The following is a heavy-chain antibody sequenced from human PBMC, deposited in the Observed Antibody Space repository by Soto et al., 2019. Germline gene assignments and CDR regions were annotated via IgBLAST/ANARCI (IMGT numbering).Heavy chain of an antibody. CDR3: AKDLTSVAYDAFDI. CDR1: GFKFNSYG. J-gene: IGHJ3*02. Sequence: HPGGSLRLSCAASGFKFNSYGMHWVRQAPGKGLEWVAVIWYDGSNKYYADSVKGRFTISRDNSKNTLYLQMNSLRAEDTAVYYCAKDLTSVAYDAFDIWGQGTMVTVSS. D-gene: IGHD3-16*01. V-gene: IGHV3-30*02. CDR2: IWYDGSNK.